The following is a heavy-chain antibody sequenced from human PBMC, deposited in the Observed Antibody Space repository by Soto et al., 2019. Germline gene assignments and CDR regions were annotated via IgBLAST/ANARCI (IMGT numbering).Heavy chain of an antibody. CDR3: AVYFSEGPAHFAS. D-gene: IGHD3-9*01. Sequence: PGVPLRRPCAASGLTFRSYWMRWLRLAPGKGLMWFSRVNSDGSSTSYAESVKGRFTISRDNAKNTLYRQMNSLRTDSMAADYCAVYFSEGPAHFASGGQGARVTVSS. J-gene: IGHJ4*02. CDR1: GLTFRSYW. CDR2: VNSDGSST. V-gene: IGHV3-74*01.